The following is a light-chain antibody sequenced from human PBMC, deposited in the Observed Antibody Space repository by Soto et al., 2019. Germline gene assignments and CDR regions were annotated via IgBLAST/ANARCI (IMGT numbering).Light chain of an antibody. CDR3: SSYTSSSTLLYV. CDR2: DVS. CDR1: SSDVGGYNY. V-gene: IGLV2-14*01. J-gene: IGLJ1*01. Sequence: QSALTQPASVSGSPGQSITISCTGTSSDVGGYNYVSWYQQHPGKAPKLMIYDVSNRPSGVSNRFSRSKSGNTASLTISGLQAEDEAEYYCSSYTSSSTLLYVFGTGTKLTVL.